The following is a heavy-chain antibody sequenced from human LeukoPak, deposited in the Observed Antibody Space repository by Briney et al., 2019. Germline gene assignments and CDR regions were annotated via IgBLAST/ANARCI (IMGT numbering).Heavy chain of an antibody. D-gene: IGHD3-16*01. V-gene: IGHV3-30*03. CDR3: ARDLYYDYVWGSYPDY. CDR1: GFTFSSYG. J-gene: IGHJ4*02. Sequence: GGSLRLSCAASGFTFSSYGMHWVRQAPGKGLEWVAVISYDGSNKYYADSVKGRFTISRDNSKNTLYLQMNSLRAEDTAVYYCARDLYYDYVWGSYPDYWGQGTLVTVSS. CDR2: ISYDGSNK.